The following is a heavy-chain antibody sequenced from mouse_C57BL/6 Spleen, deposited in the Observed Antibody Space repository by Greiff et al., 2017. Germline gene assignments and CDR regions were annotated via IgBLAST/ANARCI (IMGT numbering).Heavy chain of an antibody. Sequence: VQLQQSGPELVKPGASVKISCTASGYAFSSSWMNWVKQRPGKGLEWIGRIYPGDGDINYNGKFKGKATLTADKSSSTVYMQLSSLTSEDAAVYFCAREVDYWGQGTSVTVSS. CDR2: IYPGDGDI. V-gene: IGHV1-82*01. J-gene: IGHJ4*01. CDR1: GYAFSSSW. CDR3: AREVDY.